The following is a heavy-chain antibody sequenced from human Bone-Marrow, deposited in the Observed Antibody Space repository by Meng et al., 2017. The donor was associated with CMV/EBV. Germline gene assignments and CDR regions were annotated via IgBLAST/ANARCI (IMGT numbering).Heavy chain of an antibody. Sequence: GGSLRLSCAASGFTFSNYWMNWVRQAPGKGLEWVANIKQDGSEKYYVDSVKGRFTISRDNAKNSLYLQMNSLRAEDTAVFYCARDLGSLTQKFDYWGQGTLVTVSS. CDR2: IKQDGSEK. CDR3: ARDLGSLTQKFDY. J-gene: IGHJ4*02. V-gene: IGHV3-7*01. CDR1: GFTFSNYW. D-gene: IGHD6-19*01.